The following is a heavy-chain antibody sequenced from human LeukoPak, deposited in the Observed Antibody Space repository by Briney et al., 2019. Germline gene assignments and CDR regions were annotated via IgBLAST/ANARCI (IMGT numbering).Heavy chain of an antibody. CDR3: ARGGIVVVVAATFDAFDI. V-gene: IGHV1-18*01. D-gene: IGHD2-15*01. CDR1: GYTFTSTG. Sequence: EASVKVSCKASGYTFTSTGVSWVRQAPGQGLEWMGWISAYNGNTNYAQKLQGRVTMTTDTSTSTAYMELRSLRSEDTAVYYCARGGIVVVVAATFDAFDIWGQGTMVTVSS. J-gene: IGHJ3*02. CDR2: ISAYNGNT.